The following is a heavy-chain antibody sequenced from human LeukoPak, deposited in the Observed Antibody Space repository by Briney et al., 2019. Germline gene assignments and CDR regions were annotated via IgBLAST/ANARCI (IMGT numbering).Heavy chain of an antibody. Sequence: SETLSLTCTVSGDSISSYYWSWIRQPPGKGLDWIGYMYYCGSTNCNPSLKSRVTMSVDTSKNQFSLKLSSVTAADTAVYYCARVDGGSGWYYFDYWGQGTLVTVSS. J-gene: IGHJ4*02. V-gene: IGHV4-59*01. CDR3: ARVDGGSGWYYFDY. CDR2: MYYCGST. CDR1: GDSISSYY. D-gene: IGHD6-19*01.